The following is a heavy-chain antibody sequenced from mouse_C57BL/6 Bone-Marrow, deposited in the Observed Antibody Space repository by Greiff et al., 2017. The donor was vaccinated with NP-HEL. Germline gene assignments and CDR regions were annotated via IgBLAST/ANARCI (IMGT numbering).Heavy chain of an antibody. Sequence: DVKLQESGGGLVQPGGSMKLSCVASGFTFSNYWMNWVRQSPEKGLEWVAQIRLKSDNYATHYAESVKGRFTISRDDSKSSVYLQMNNLRAEDTGIYYCTGRDDGFAYWGQGTLVTVSA. CDR1: GFTFSNYW. D-gene: IGHD2-12*01. V-gene: IGHV6-3*01. CDR3: TGRDDGFAY. CDR2: IRLKSDNYAT. J-gene: IGHJ3*01.